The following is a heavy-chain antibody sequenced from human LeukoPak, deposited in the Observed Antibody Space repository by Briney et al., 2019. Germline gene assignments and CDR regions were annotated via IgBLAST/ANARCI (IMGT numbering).Heavy chain of an antibody. CDR2: IIPIFGTA. V-gene: IGHV1-69*05. Sequence: SSVKVSFKASGGTFSSYAISWVRQAPGHGLEGMGGIIPIFGTANYAQKFQVRVTITTDESTSTAYMELSSLRSEDTAVYYCASQHWGSNYFDYWGQGALVTVSS. CDR3: ASQHWGSNYFDY. J-gene: IGHJ4*02. CDR1: GGTFSSYA. D-gene: IGHD7-27*01.